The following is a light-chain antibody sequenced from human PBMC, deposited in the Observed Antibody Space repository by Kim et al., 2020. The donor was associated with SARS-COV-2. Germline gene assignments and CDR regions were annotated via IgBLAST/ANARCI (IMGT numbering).Light chain of an antibody. CDR1: SIDVGGYTY. Sequence: QSITISCTETSIDVGGYTYVSWYQQHPGKAPKLMIYDDSNRPSGVSNRFSGSKSGNTASLTISGLQAEDDADYYCSSYTSSSTPWVFGTGTKVTVL. CDR3: SSYTSSSTPWV. J-gene: IGLJ1*01. V-gene: IGLV2-14*03. CDR2: DDS.